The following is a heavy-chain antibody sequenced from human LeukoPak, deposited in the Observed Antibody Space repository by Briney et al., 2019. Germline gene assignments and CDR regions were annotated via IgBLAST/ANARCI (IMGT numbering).Heavy chain of an antibody. CDR2: ISSGGGTI. Sequence: PGGSLRLSCAASGFTFSTYSMNWVRQAPGKGLEWVSVISSGGGTIYYADSVKGRFTISRDNSKNTLCLQMNSLRDDDTAVYYCATKNSGSYPFDYWGQGTLVAVSS. J-gene: IGHJ4*02. CDR3: ATKNSGSYPFDY. D-gene: IGHD2-15*01. V-gene: IGHV3-23*01. CDR1: GFTFSTYS.